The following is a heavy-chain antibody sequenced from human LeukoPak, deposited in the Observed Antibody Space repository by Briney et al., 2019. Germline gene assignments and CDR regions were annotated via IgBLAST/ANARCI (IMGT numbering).Heavy chain of an antibody. J-gene: IGHJ6*03. Sequence: PGGSLRLSGAASGFTFNSYAMNWVRQAPGRGLEWVSGFSGSGGTTYYADSVKGRFTISRDNPKNTLYLQMNSLRAEDTAVYYCANGNRCTSPNCLGYYYFYMDVWGKGTTVTVSS. CDR1: GFTFNSYA. CDR3: ANGNRCTSPNCLGYYYFYMDV. D-gene: IGHD2-8*01. V-gene: IGHV3-23*01. CDR2: FSGSGGTT.